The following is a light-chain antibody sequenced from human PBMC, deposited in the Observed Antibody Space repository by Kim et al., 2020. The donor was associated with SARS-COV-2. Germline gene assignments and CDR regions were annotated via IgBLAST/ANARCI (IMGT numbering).Light chain of an antibody. CDR2: EVS. CDR3: CSYAGGSYV. Sequence: PVQSITISCTGTSSDVGSYNLVSWYQQHPGKAPKLIIYEVSKRPSGVSNRFSGSKSGNTASLTISGLQAEDEADYYCCSYAGGSYVFGTGTKVTVL. CDR1: SSDVGSYNL. J-gene: IGLJ1*01. V-gene: IGLV2-23*02.